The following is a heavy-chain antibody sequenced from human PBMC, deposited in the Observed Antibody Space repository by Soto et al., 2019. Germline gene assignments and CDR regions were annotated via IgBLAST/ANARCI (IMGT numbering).Heavy chain of an antibody. J-gene: IGHJ5*02. CDR3: ARAAAYYYGSGSPQLWFDP. Sequence: GGSLRLSCAASGFTVSSNYMSWVRQAPGKGLEWVSVIYSGGSTYYADSVKGRFTISRDNSKNTLYLQMNSLRAEDTAVYYCARAAAYYYGSGSPQLWFDPWGQGTLVTVSS. V-gene: IGHV3-66*01. CDR1: GFTVSSNY. D-gene: IGHD3-10*01. CDR2: IYSGGST.